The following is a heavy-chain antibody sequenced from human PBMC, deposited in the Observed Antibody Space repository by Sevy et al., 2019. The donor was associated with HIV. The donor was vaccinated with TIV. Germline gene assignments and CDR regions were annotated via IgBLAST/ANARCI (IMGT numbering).Heavy chain of an antibody. Sequence: GGSLRLSCAASGFTFSNYAMHWVRQAPGKGLEWVAVISYDGSNKYYEDSVKGRFTISRDNSKTTLFLKMNSLTAEDTSVYHCAGDPIHVVVESATPSFCDFWGQGTLVTVSS. CDR1: GFTFSNYA. CDR2: ISYDGSNK. D-gene: IGHD2-15*01. V-gene: IGHV3-30-3*01. CDR3: AGDPIHVVVESATPSFCDF. J-gene: IGHJ4*02.